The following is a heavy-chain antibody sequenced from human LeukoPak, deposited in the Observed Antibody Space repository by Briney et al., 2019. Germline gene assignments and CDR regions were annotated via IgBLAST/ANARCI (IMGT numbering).Heavy chain of an antibody. CDR1: GFTFSNYW. V-gene: IGHV3-48*02. Sequence: PGGSLRLSCAGTGFTFSNYWMTWVRQAPGKGLEWLSYINGGGTTIYYADSVKGRFTISRDNAKNSLYLQMNSLRDEDTAVYYCTRSLWNNYEGYWGQGTLVTVSS. D-gene: IGHD3-3*01. CDR2: INGGGTTI. J-gene: IGHJ4*02. CDR3: TRSLWNNYEGY.